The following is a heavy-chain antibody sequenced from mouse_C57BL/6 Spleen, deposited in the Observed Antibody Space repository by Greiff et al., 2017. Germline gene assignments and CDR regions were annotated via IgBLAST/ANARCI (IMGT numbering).Heavy chain of an antibody. CDR2: IDPETGGT. V-gene: IGHV1-15*01. CDR3: STMITTRYFDV. Sequence: QVQLKESGAELVRPGASVTLSCKASGYTFTDYEMHWVKQTPVHGLEWIGAIDPETGGTAYNQKFKGKAILTADKSSSTAYMELRSLTSEDSAVYYCSTMITTRYFDVWGTGTTVTVSS. CDR1: GYTFTDYE. J-gene: IGHJ1*03. D-gene: IGHD2-4*01.